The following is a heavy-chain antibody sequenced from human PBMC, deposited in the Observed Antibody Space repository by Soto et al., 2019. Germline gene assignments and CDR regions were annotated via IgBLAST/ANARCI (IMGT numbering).Heavy chain of an antibody. CDR3: AGWSFWSGYSHDP. V-gene: IGHV4-31*01. Sequence: QVQLQESGPGLVKPSQTLSLTCTVSGGSISSGGYYWSWIRQHPGKGLEWIGYIYYSGSTYYNPSLXXPXAILADPSQNPCSLTLSSVTAADTAVYYCAGWSFWSGYSHDPWGQGTLVTVSS. CDR1: GGSISSGGYY. D-gene: IGHD3-3*01. CDR2: IYYSGST. J-gene: IGHJ5*02.